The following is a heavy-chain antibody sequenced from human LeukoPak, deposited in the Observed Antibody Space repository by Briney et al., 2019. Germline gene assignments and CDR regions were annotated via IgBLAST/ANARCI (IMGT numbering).Heavy chain of an antibody. D-gene: IGHD3-22*01. CDR2: ISSSDNTI. J-gene: IGHJ4*02. Sequence: GGSLRLSCAASGFAFSDYSMNWVRQAPGKGLEWVSYISSSDNTIHYADSVKGRFTISRDNAKNSLYLEMNSLRDEDTAVYYCARLWGYYYDSSGYPDYWGQGTLVTVSS. CDR3: ARLWGYYYDSSGYPDY. CDR1: GFAFSDYS. V-gene: IGHV3-48*02.